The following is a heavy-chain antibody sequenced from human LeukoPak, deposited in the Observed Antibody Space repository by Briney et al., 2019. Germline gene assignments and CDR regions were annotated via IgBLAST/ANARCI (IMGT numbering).Heavy chain of an antibody. Sequence: PSRTLSLTCTVSGGSINSGSYYWSWIRQPAGKGLEWIGRIYTSGSTNYNPSLKSRVTMSVDTSKNQFSLKLSSVTAADTAVYYCARVSEGITIFGVVTAGAFDIWGQGTMVTVSS. CDR2: IYTSGST. J-gene: IGHJ3*02. V-gene: IGHV4-61*02. CDR3: ARVSEGITIFGVVTAGAFDI. D-gene: IGHD3-3*01. CDR1: GGSINSGSYY.